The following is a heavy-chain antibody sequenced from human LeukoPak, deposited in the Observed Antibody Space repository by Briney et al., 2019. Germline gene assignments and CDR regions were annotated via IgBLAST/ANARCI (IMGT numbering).Heavy chain of an antibody. D-gene: IGHD3-10*02. Sequence: GGSLRLSCAASGFTFSSYGMHWVRQAPGKGLEWVAVISYDGSNKYYADSVKGRFTISRDNSKNTLYLQMNSLRAEDTAVYYCAKRSMIGLDYWGHGSLVTVSS. V-gene: IGHV3-30*18. CDR3: AKRSMIGLDY. CDR2: ISYDGSNK. J-gene: IGHJ4*01. CDR1: GFTFSSYG.